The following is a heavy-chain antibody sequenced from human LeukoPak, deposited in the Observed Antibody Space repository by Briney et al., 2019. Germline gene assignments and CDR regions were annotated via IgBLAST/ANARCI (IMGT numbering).Heavy chain of an antibody. CDR2: ISSSSSYV. CDR1: GFTFSSYS. D-gene: IGHD3-3*01. Sequence: KPGGSLRLSCAASGFTFSSYSMNWVRQAPGKGLEWVSSISSSSSYVYYADSVKGRFTISRDNAKNSLYLQMNSLRAEDTAVYYCARAVKYDFWSPYYYYMDVWGKGTTVTVSS. J-gene: IGHJ6*03. CDR3: ARAVKYDFWSPYYYYMDV. V-gene: IGHV3-21*01.